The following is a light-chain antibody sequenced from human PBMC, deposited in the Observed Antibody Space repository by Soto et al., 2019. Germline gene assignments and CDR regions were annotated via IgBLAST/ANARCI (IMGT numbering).Light chain of an antibody. CDR1: SSDIGDSNY. CDR3: SSFSRSSTSYV. CDR2: DVS. V-gene: IGLV2-14*03. Sequence: QSALTQPASVSGSPGQSITISCTGTSSDIGDSNYVSWYQQHPGKAPKLVIYDVSNRPSGVSNRFSGSKSANTASLTISGLQAEDEADYYCSSFSRSSTSYVFGTGTKVTVL. J-gene: IGLJ1*01.